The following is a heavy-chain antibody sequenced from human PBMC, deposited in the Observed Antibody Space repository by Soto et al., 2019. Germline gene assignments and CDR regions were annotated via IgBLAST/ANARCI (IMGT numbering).Heavy chain of an antibody. CDR3: AKVSALRDGTRTSCRGAFDI. Sequence: EVQLLESGGGLVQPGGSLRLSCAASGFTFSSYAMSWVRQAPGKGLEWDSAITASGDTTYYADSVKGRFTISRDNAESTMYLQMNSLSADDTAVYYCAKVSALRDGTRTSCRGAFDIWGQGTMVTVSS. D-gene: IGHD2-2*01. V-gene: IGHV3-23*01. CDR1: GFTFSSYA. CDR2: ITASGDTT. J-gene: IGHJ3*02.